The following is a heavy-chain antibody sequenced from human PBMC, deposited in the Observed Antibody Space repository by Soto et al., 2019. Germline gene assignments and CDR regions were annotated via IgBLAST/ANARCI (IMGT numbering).Heavy chain of an antibody. D-gene: IGHD2-15*01. V-gene: IGHV1-18*01. CDR3: ARDLHSGGKYWYFDI. CDR1: GYTFTHYG. J-gene: IGHJ2*01. CDR2: INSFSGDT. Sequence: QVQLVQSGAEVKKPGASVKVSCKASGYTFTHYGITCVRQAPGQGLEWMGWINSFSGDTNYPQKLQGRLTMTTDTSTNTVYMDLRNLRSDDTAVYYCARDLHSGGKYWYFDIWGRGTLVTVSS.